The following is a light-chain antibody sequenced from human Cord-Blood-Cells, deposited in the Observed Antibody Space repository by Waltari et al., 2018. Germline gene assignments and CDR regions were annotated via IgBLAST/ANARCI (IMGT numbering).Light chain of an antibody. J-gene: IGLJ2*01. V-gene: IGLV1-47*01. CDR3: AGWDDSLSGYVV. CDR2: RNT. Sequence: QSVLTQPPSASGTPGQRVTISCSGSSSNIGSNYVYWYQQRPGTAPKLLIYRNTRRPSGVPDRFSGRKTGTSASLAISGLRSEEEADYYCAGWDDSLSGYVVFGGGTKLTVL. CDR1: SSNIGSNY.